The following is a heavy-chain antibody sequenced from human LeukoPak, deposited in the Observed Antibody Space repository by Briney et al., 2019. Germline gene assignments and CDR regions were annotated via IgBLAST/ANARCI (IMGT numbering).Heavy chain of an antibody. D-gene: IGHD5-18*01. CDR3: AKGIYGYSYGLFDY. J-gene: IGHJ4*02. Sequence: GGSLRLSCTASGLTFSTSGFNWVRQAPGKGLEWVASIGPTGSDRYHADSIKGRFTISRDNANNFLYLQMNSLRAEDTAVYYCAKGIYGYSYGLFDYWGQGTLVTVSS. CDR1: GLTFSTSG. V-gene: IGHV3-21*04. CDR2: IGPTGSDR.